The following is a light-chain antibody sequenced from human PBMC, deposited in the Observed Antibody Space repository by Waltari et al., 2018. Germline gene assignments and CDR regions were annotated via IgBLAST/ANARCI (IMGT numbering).Light chain of an antibody. J-gene: IGLJ3*02. V-gene: IGLV1-44*01. CDR3: STWDDSLNGPL. CDR1: KPYVGSNT. CDR2: NKA. Sequence: QSVLTQPPSEAGAPGQTATISCSGGKPYVGSNTVNLYHQVPSTAPRLIMYNKAQRPSGVPDRVSASKSGTSASLAISGLQPDDEATYYCSTWDDSLNGPLFGGGTKVTVL.